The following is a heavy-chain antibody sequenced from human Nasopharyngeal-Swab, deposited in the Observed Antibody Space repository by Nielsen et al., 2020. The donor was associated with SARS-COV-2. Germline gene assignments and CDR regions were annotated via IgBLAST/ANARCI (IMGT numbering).Heavy chain of an antibody. J-gene: IGHJ4*02. D-gene: IGHD2-15*01. CDR3: TRRRFHESGGYSGFDN. V-gene: IGHV3-53*01. CDR2: ISRAGNT. Sequence: GGSLRLSCAASGFTVGNNYMTWVRQAPGKGLEWVSVISRAGNTYYADSVKRRFTISRDNFENTIYLQMNSLRAEDTAIYYCTRRRFHESGGYSGFDNWGQRTLVTVSS. CDR1: GFTVGNNY.